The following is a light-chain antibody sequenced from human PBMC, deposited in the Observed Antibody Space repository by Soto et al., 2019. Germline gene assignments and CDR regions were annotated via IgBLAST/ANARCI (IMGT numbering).Light chain of an antibody. J-gene: IGKJ1*01. CDR3: PQYNDWPRT. CDR1: KTVTSK. CDR2: GAS. V-gene: IGKV3-15*01. Sequence: EIVMTQSPVTLSVSPGETANLSCRASKTVTSKLAWYQQKPGRSPRLLLYGASTRATGIPSRFSGSGSGTEFTLTISRLQSEELAVYYCPQYNDWPRTFGQGTK.